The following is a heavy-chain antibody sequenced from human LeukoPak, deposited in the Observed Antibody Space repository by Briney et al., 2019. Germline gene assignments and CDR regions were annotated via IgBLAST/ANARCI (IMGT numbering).Heavy chain of an antibody. D-gene: IGHD5-24*01. V-gene: IGHV1-2*02. CDR2: IHPNSGGT. CDR3: ARVLRWLQSTNWFDP. Sequence: ASVKVSCKASGYTFTGYYLHWVRQAPGQGLEWMGWIHPNSGGTNYAQKFQGRVTMTRDTSISTAYLDLSRLRSDDTAVYYCARVLRWLQSTNWFDPWGQGTLVTVSS. J-gene: IGHJ5*02. CDR1: GYTFTGYY.